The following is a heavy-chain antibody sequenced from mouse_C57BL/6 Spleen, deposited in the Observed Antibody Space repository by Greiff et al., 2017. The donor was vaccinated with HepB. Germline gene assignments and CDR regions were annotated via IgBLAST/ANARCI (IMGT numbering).Heavy chain of an antibody. CDR3: ARDGGQLRFWFAY. J-gene: IGHJ3*01. D-gene: IGHD3-2*02. V-gene: IGHV3-1*01. CDR2: ISYSGST. Sequence: EVKLQESGPGMVKPSQSLSLTCTVTGYSITSGYDWHWIRHFPGNKLEWMGYISYSGSTNYNPSLKSRISITHDTSKNHFFLKLNSVTTEDTATYYCARDGGQLRFWFAYWGQGTLVTVSA. CDR1: GYSITSGYD.